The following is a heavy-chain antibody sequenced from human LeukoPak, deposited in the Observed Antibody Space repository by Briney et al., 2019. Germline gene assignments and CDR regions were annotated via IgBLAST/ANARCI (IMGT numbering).Heavy chain of an antibody. D-gene: IGHD6-13*01. V-gene: IGHV1-18*01. CDR3: AKNPAGTAWWFDP. CDR1: GYTFTRYG. Sequence: ASVKVSCKASGYTFTRYGMSWVRQAPGQGLEWMGWISGSNGNTNYAQKLQGRVTMTTDTSTGTAYMELRSLRSDDTAVYYCAKNPAGTAWWFDPWGQGTLVTVSS. J-gene: IGHJ5*02. CDR2: ISGSNGNT.